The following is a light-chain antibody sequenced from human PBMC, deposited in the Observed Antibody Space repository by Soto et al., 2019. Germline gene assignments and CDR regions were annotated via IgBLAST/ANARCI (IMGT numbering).Light chain of an antibody. J-gene: IGKJ1*01. CDR2: WAA. Sequence: DILMTQSPDSLAVSLGERATINCKSSQSVLYSSNNKNYLAWYQQKPGQPPRLLIYWAATRESGVPDRFSGSGSGTDFTLTISSLQAGDVAVYYCQQYYSTPPTFGHGTKVEIK. V-gene: IGKV4-1*01. CDR1: QSVLYSSNNKNY. CDR3: QQYYSTPPT.